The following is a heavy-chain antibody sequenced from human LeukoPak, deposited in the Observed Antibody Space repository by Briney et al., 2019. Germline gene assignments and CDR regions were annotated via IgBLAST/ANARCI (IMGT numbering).Heavy chain of an antibody. J-gene: IGHJ4*02. V-gene: IGHV4-34*01. CDR3: ARRGLWFGELHFDY. CDR1: GGSFSGYY. Sequence: SETLSLTCAVYGGSFSGYYWSWIRQPPGKGLEWIGEINHSGSTNYNPSLKSRVTISVDTSKNQFSLKLSSVTAADTAVYYCARRGLWFGELHFDYWAREPWSPSPQ. CDR2: INHSGST. D-gene: IGHD3-10*01.